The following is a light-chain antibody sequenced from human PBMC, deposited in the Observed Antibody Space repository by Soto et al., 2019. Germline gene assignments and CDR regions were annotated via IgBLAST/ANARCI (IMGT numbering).Light chain of an antibody. CDR1: QSVSSN. CDR3: QQRSNWPPIT. CDR2: GAS. V-gene: IGKV3-15*01. J-gene: IGKJ5*01. Sequence: TVMSQSPSTVSVYPGERATLSCRASQSVSSNLAWYQQKVGQAPRLLIYGASTRATGVPARFSGSGSGTEFTLTISSLEPEDFAVYYCQQRSNWPPITFGQGTRLEVK.